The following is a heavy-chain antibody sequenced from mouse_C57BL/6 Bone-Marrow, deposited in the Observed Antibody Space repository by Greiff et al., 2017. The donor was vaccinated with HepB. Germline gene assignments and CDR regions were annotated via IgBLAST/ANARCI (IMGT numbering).Heavy chain of an antibody. J-gene: IGHJ3*01. V-gene: IGHV1-54*01. D-gene: IGHD2-3*01. CDR3: ARRWLLGAY. CDR2: INPGSGGT. CDR1: GYAFTNYL. Sequence: VQLQQSGAELVRPGTSVKVSCKASGYAFTNYLIEWVKQRPGQGLEWIGVINPGSGGTNYNEKFKGKATLTADKSSSTAYMQLSSLTSEDSAVYFCARRWLLGAYWGQGTRVTVSA.